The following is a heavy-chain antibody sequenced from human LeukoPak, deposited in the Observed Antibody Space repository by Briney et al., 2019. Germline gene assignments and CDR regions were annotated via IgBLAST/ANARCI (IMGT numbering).Heavy chain of an antibody. Sequence: PGVSLRLSCAASGFTFSSYAMSWVRQAPGKGLEWVSAISGSGGSTYYADSVKGRFTISRDNSKNTLYLQMNSLRAEDTAVYYCAKPKGYCSSTSCYDHDAFDIWGQGTMVTVSS. J-gene: IGHJ3*02. V-gene: IGHV3-23*01. CDR3: AKPKGYCSSTSCYDHDAFDI. CDR2: ISGSGGST. CDR1: GFTFSSYA. D-gene: IGHD2-2*01.